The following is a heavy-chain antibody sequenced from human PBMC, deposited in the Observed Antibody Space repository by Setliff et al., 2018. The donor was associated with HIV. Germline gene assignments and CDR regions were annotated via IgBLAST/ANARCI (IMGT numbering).Heavy chain of an antibody. D-gene: IGHD6-19*01. V-gene: IGHV1-18*01. J-gene: IGHJ4*02. Sequence: ASVKVSCKASGYTFTSYGITWVRQAPGQGLEGMGWISTYNGNTHYAQKLQGRVTMTTDTSTSTAYMELRSLRSGDTAMYYCARKYTGGPFDYWGQGTLVTVSS. CDR1: GYTFTSYG. CDR2: ISTYNGNT. CDR3: ARKYTGGPFDY.